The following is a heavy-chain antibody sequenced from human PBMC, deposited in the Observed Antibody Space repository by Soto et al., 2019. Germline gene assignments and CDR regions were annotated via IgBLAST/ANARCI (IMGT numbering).Heavy chain of an antibody. CDR2: VSYDGNKR. J-gene: IGHJ4*02. D-gene: IGHD6-19*01. Sequence: HLVESGGGVVQPGKSLRLSCAASKFTFSTYDMHWVRQAPGKGLEWVAVVSYDGNKRYYADSVRGRFTISRDNSKNTVYLEMNSLRPEDTAVYFCAKGRDSTGGYYREGDYWGQGNLVTVSS. CDR3: AKGRDSTGGYYREGDY. V-gene: IGHV3-30*18. CDR1: KFTFSTYD.